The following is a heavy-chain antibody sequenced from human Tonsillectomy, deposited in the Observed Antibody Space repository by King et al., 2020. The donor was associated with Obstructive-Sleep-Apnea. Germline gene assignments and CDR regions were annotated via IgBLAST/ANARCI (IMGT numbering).Heavy chain of an antibody. D-gene: IGHD2-2*01. CDR2: IYPGDSDT. V-gene: IGHV5-51*01. CDR1: GYSFTSYW. CDR3: ATSKGYCTSTSCYAPFDY. J-gene: IGHJ4*02. Sequence: VQLVESGAEVIKPGESLKISCKGSGYSFTSYWIGWVRQMPGKGLEWMGIIYPGDSDTRYSPSFQGQVTISADKSISTPYLQWSSLKASDTAMYYCATSKGYCTSTSCYAPFDYWGQGTLVTVSS.